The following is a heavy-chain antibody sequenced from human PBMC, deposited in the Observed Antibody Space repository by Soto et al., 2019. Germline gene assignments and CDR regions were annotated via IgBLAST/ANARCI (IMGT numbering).Heavy chain of an antibody. CDR1: GDSVSSNSAA. J-gene: IGHJ5*02. D-gene: IGHD2-15*01. CDR2: TYYRSKWYN. V-gene: IGHV6-1*01. Sequence: SQTLSLTCAISGDSVSSNSAAWNWIRQSPSRGLEWLGRTYYRSKWYNDYAVSVKSRITINPDTSKNQFSLQLNSVTPEDTAVYYCARGRVVVAAPREGRSWFDPWGQGTLVTVSS. CDR3: ARGRVVVAAPREGRSWFDP.